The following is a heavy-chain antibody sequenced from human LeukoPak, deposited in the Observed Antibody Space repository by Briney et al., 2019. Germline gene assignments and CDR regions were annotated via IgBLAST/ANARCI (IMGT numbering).Heavy chain of an antibody. CDR2: ISGSGGST. CDR1: GLTFTTYA. J-gene: IGHJ4*02. CDR3: AKDGRCSGGSCYSSTDY. V-gene: IGHV3-23*01. D-gene: IGHD2-15*01. Sequence: GGSPRLSFAPLGLTFTTYAMSWVRQAPGKGREWVSSISGSGGSTYYADSVKGRFTISRDNSKNTLCLQMNSLRAEDTAVYYCAKDGRCSGGSCYSSTDYWGQGTLVTVSS.